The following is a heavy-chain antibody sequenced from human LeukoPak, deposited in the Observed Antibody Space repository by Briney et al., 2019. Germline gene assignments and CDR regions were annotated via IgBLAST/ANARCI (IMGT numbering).Heavy chain of an antibody. J-gene: IGHJ4*02. Sequence: GGSLRLSCAASGFTFSSHAMHWVRQAPGKGLDWVAVIWYDSRHEYYADSVKGRFTISRDNAKNTLHLQMNSLRAEDTAVYYCAKIAGQWLVNWGQGTLVTVSS. CDR2: IWYDSRHE. CDR1: GFTFSSHA. CDR3: AKIAGQWLVN. V-gene: IGHV3-33*06. D-gene: IGHD6-19*01.